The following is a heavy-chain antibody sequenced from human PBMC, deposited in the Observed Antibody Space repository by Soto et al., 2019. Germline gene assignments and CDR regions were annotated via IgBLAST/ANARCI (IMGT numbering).Heavy chain of an antibody. CDR1: GYTFTNNY. Sequence: ASVKVSCKASGYTFTNNYMHWVRQASGQGLEWIGMINPSGGTTGYAQKFQGRVTVTRDTSTNTVYLELRSLTSDDTAIYYCARETYFGDDYWGRGTLVTVSS. J-gene: IGHJ4*02. CDR2: INPSGGTT. D-gene: IGHD3-10*01. CDR3: ARETYFGDDY. V-gene: IGHV1-46*01.